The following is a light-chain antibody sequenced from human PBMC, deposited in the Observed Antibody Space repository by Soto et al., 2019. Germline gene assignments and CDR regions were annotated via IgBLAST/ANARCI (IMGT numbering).Light chain of an antibody. V-gene: IGKV3-11*01. CDR1: QSVSSY. CDR3: QPYNNWPLT. CDR2: DAS. Sequence: EIVLTQSPATLSLSPGERATLSCRASQSVSSYLAWYQQKPGQAPRLLIYDASNRATGIPARFSGSGSGTDFTLAVGRLEPEDFAIYYCQPYNNWPLTFGGGTKVDIK. J-gene: IGKJ4*01.